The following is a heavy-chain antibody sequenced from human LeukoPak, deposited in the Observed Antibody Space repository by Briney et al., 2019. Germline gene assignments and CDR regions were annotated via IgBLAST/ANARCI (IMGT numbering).Heavy chain of an antibody. CDR1: GFTFGTYG. V-gene: IGHV3-30*18. CDR2: ILYDGSNK. J-gene: IGHJ4*02. D-gene: IGHD6-13*01. CDR3: AKGYSSSWYSSYFEY. Sequence: PAGSLRLSCAASGFTFGTYGMYWVRQAPGKGLEWVAVILYDGSNKYYADSVKGRFTISRDNSKNTLYLQMNSLRAEDTAVYYCAKGYSSSWYSSYFEYWGQGTLVTVSP.